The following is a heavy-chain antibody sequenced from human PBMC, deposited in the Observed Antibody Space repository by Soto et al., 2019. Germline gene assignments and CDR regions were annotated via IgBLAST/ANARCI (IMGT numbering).Heavy chain of an antibody. J-gene: IGHJ6*02. CDR1: GFTFSSYA. D-gene: IGHD5-18*01. CDR3: AKDGGYSYGYSPRYYYGMDV. CDR2: ISGSGGST. Sequence: EVQLLESGGGLVQPGGSLRLSCAASGFTFSSYAMSWVRQAPGKGLEWVSAISGSGGSTYYADSVKGRFTISRDNSKNTLYRQMNSLRAEDRAVYYGAKDGGYSYGYSPRYYYGMDVWGQGTTVTVSS. V-gene: IGHV3-23*01.